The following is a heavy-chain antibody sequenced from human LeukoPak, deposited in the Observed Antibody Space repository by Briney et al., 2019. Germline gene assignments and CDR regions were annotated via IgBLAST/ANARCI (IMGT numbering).Heavy chain of an antibody. V-gene: IGHV3-74*01. D-gene: IGHD1-14*01. CDR1: GFTFNDYP. J-gene: IGHJ6*03. CDR3: ARDPDRYYYMDV. Sequence: GGSLRLSCAASGFTFNDYPMHWVRQAPGKGLVWVSRINTDGSSTSYADSVKGRLTISRDNAKNTLYLQMNSLRAEDTAVYYCARDPDRYYYMDVWGKGTTVTVSS. CDR2: INTDGSST.